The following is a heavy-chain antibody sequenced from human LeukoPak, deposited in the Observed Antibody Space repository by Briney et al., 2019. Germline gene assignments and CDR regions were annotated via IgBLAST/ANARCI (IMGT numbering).Heavy chain of an antibody. V-gene: IGHV4-39*01. Sequence: SETLSLTCTVSGVSISSSSYYWGWIRQPPGKGLEWIGSIYYSGSTYYNPSLKSRVTISVDTSKNQFSLKLSSVTAADTVVYYCATGSNGYFDYWGQGTLVTVSS. CDR3: ATGSNGYFDY. CDR1: GVSISSSSYY. D-gene: IGHD3-10*01. J-gene: IGHJ4*02. CDR2: IYYSGST.